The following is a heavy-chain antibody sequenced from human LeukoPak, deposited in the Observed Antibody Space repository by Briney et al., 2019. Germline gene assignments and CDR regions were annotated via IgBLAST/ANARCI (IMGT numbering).Heavy chain of an antibody. CDR2: IKSKTDGGTT. CDR3: TTDPYYYDSSGYYHPSY. V-gene: IGHV3-15*01. D-gene: IGHD3-22*01. CDR1: GFTFSNAW. J-gene: IGHJ4*02. Sequence: GGSLRLSCAASGFTFSNAWMSWVRQAPGKGLEWVGRIKSKTDGGTTDYAAPVKGRFTISRDDSKNTLYLQMNSLKPEDTAVYYCTTDPYYYDSSGYYHPSYWGQGTLVTVSS.